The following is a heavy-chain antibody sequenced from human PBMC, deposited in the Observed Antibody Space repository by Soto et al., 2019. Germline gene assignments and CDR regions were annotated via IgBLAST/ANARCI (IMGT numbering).Heavy chain of an antibody. V-gene: IGHV3-15*07. CDR3: TTLGSHYYYHNFDV. CDR1: GFTFSNAW. CDR2: IKMKSEGATT. Sequence: EAQLGESGGGLVTPGGSLRLSCEASGFTFSNAWMNWVRQAPGKGLEWVGLIKMKSEGATTHYAAPVNGRFTISRDDSKKILYLQMSSLKTEDTAVYYCTTLGSHYYYHNFDVWGRGTTVAVSS. J-gene: IGHJ6*02.